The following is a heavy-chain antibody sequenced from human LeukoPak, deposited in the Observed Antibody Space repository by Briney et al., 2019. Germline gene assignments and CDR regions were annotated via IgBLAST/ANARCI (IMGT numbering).Heavy chain of an antibody. CDR1: GFTFDDYG. Sequence: GGSLRLSCAASGFTFDDYGMSWVRQAPGKGLEWVSGISGSGGSTYYADSVKGRFTISRDNSKNTLYLQMNSLRAEDTAVYYCAKVGTGIAAAGLFDYWGQGTLVTVSS. D-gene: IGHD6-13*01. J-gene: IGHJ4*02. CDR3: AKVGTGIAAAGLFDY. CDR2: ISGSGGST. V-gene: IGHV3-23*01.